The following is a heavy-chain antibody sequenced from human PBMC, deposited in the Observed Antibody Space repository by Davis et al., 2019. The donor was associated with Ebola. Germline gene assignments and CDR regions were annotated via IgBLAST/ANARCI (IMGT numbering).Heavy chain of an antibody. D-gene: IGHD6-13*01. CDR1: GFTFSDYY. Sequence: GESLKISCAASGFTFSDYYMSWIRQAPGKGLEWVSYISSSSSYTSYADSVKGRFTISRDNAKNTLYLQMNSLRAEDTAVYYCARVRSSSWYETPFDYWGQGTLVTVSS. J-gene: IGHJ4*02. CDR2: ISSSSSYT. CDR3: ARVRSSSWYETPFDY. V-gene: IGHV3-11*06.